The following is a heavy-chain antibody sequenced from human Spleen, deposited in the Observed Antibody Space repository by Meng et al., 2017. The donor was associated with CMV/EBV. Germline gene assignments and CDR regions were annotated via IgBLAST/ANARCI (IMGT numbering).Heavy chain of an antibody. V-gene: IGHV1-46*01. D-gene: IGHD1-26*01. Sequence: ASVKVSCKASGYTFTSYYMHWVRQAPGQGLEWMGIINPSGGSTSYAQKFQGRVTMTRDTSTSTVYMELNRLRSEDTAVYYCARTQVPAHTGSYRYYYFYAMDVWGQGTTVTVSS. CDR2: INPSGGST. CDR3: ARTQVPAHTGSYRYYYFYAMDV. J-gene: IGHJ6*02. CDR1: GYTFTSYY.